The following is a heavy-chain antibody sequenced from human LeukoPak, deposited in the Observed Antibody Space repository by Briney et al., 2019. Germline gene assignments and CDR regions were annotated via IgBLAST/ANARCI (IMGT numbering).Heavy chain of an antibody. CDR1: GGTFSSYA. V-gene: IGHV1-69*01. D-gene: IGHD1-26*01. CDR3: ARGALVGATLGGNDY. Sequence: SVKVSCKASGGTFSSYAISWVRQAPGQGLEWMGGIIPIFGTANYAQKFQGRVTITADESTSTAYMELSSLRSEDTAVYYCARGALVGATLGGNDYWGQGTLVTVSS. CDR2: IIPIFGTA. J-gene: IGHJ4*02.